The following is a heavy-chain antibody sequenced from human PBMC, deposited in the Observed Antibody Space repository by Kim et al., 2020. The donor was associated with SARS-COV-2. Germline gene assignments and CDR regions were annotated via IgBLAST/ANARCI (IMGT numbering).Heavy chain of an antibody. CDR1: GFTLSTFA. V-gene: IGHV3-30*04. Sequence: GGSLRLSCAGSGFTLSTFAIHWVRQAPGKGLEWVAVISYDGSNQHYADSVRGRFIISRDNSKKTVNLEMNSLRPEDTAIFYCARVALPGAFDSWGLGTLVTVSS. CDR2: ISYDGSNQ. J-gene: IGHJ4*02. CDR3: ARVALPGAFDS. D-gene: IGHD6-19*01.